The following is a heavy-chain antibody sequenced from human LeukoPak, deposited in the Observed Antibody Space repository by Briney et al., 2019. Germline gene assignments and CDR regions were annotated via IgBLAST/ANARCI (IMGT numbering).Heavy chain of an antibody. CDR1: GYTFSDYY. V-gene: IGHV1-2*02. D-gene: IGHD6-13*01. Sequence: ASVKVSCKASGYTFSDYYMHWVRQAPGQGLEWMGWINPNSGGTNYAQKFQGRVTMTSDTSISTAYMELSRLRSDDTAVYYCARGGIAAAEVWSYYYYYMDVWGKGTTVTVSS. J-gene: IGHJ6*03. CDR3: ARGGIAAAEVWSYYYYYMDV. CDR2: INPNSGGT.